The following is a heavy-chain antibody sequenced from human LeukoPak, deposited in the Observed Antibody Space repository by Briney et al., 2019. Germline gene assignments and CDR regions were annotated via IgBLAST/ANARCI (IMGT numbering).Heavy chain of an antibody. CDR2: IYHSGST. CDR3: ARVGYYGSGSYL. V-gene: IGHV4-38-2*01. CDR1: GFTVSSNEM. J-gene: IGHJ4*02. Sequence: PGGSLRLSCAASGFTVSSNEMSWVRQAPGKGLEWIGSIYHSGSTYYNPSLKSRVTISVDTSKNQFSLKLSSVTAADTAVYYCARVGYYGSGSYLWGQGTLVTVSS. D-gene: IGHD3-10*01.